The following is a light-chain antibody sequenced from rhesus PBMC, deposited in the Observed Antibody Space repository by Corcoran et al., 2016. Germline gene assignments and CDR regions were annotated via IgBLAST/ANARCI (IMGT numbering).Light chain of an antibody. J-gene: IGKJ1*01. CDR3: QQNNSYPRT. V-gene: IGKV1-25*01. Sequence: DIQMTQSPSSLSASVGDRVTITCRASQGISSYLAWYQQKLGKAPKLLIYTASHLQSGVPSRFSGSGSGTEFTLTISSRQPDDFGTYYCQQNNSYPRTFGQGTKVEIK. CDR1: QGISSY. CDR2: TAS.